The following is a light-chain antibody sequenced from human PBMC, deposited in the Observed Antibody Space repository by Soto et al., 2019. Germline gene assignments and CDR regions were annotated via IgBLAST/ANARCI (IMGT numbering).Light chain of an antibody. J-gene: IGKJ1*01. CDR2: GAS. Sequence: EIVLTQSPATLSLYPGERATLSCRASQSVSSSYLAWYQQKPGQAPRLLIYGASSRATGIPDRFSGSGSGTDFTLTISRLEPEDFAVYYCQQYGSSPLWTFGQGTKVDI. CDR1: QSVSSSY. V-gene: IGKV3-20*01. CDR3: QQYGSSPLWT.